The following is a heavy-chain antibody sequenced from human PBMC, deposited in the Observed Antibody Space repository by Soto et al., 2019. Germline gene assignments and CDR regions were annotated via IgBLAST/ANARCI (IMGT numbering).Heavy chain of an antibody. D-gene: IGHD6-13*01. Sequence: SETLSLTCAVYDESFSEYYWTWIRQPPGKGLEWIGEIKRRGSTTYNPSLKSRVAISVDTSKNQFSLKLSSVTAADTAVYYCARGVSSWNPDYFDYWGQGTLVTVSS. CDR1: DESFSEYY. V-gene: IGHV4-34*01. CDR3: ARGVSSWNPDYFDY. CDR2: IKRRGST. J-gene: IGHJ4*02.